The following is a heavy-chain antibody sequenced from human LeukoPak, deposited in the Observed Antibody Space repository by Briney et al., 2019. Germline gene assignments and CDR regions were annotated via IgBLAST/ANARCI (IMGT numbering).Heavy chain of an antibody. Sequence: GGSLRLSCAASGFTFSSYSMNWVRQAPGKGLEWVSSISSSSSYIYYADSVKGRFTISRDNAKNTLYLQMNSLRAEDTAVYYCAKDLGYRSSHDAFDIWGQGTMVTVSS. D-gene: IGHD6-13*01. CDR2: ISSSSSYI. J-gene: IGHJ3*02. CDR1: GFTFSSYS. CDR3: AKDLGYRSSHDAFDI. V-gene: IGHV3-21*01.